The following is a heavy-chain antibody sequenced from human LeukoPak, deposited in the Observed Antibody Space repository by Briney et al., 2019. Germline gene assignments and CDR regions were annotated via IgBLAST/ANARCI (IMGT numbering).Heavy chain of an antibody. CDR2: ISGSGGST. V-gene: IGHV3-23*01. CDR1: GFTFSSYA. D-gene: IGHD2-2*01. CDR3: ARWDCSSTTCYAPLDY. Sequence: GGSLRLSCAASGFTFSSYAMSWVRQAPGKGLEWVSAISGSGGSTYYADSVKGRFTISRDNSKNTLYLQMNSLRAEDTAVYYCARWDCSSTTCYAPLDYWGQGTLVTVSS. J-gene: IGHJ4*02.